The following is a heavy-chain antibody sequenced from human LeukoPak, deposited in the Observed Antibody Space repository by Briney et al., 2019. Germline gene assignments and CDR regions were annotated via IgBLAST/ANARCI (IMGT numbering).Heavy chain of an antibody. D-gene: IGHD6-13*01. CDR2: ISDSGGNT. CDR3: AKGVAPSGKIHFDA. Sequence: GGSLRLSCAASGFTFSNYVMTWVCRAPGKGLEWVSGISDSGGNTFCPDSLKGRFTISRDNSKNTLYLQMNSLRAEDTAVYYCAKGVAPSGKIHFDAWGQGTPVTVSS. V-gene: IGHV3-23*01. CDR1: GFTFSNYV. J-gene: IGHJ4*02.